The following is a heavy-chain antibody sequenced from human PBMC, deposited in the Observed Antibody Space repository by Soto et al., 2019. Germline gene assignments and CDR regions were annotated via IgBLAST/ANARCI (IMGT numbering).Heavy chain of an antibody. J-gene: IGHJ4*02. CDR3: ARGRPYSSGWYGRGFDY. CDR2: ISAYNGNT. V-gene: IGHV1-18*01. CDR1: GYTFTSYG. Sequence: ASVKVSCKASGYTFTSYGISWVRQAPGQGLEWMGWISAYNGNTNYAQKLQGRVTMTTDTSTSTAYMELRSLRSDDTAVYYCARGRPYSSGWYGRGFDYWGQGTQVTVSS. D-gene: IGHD6-19*01.